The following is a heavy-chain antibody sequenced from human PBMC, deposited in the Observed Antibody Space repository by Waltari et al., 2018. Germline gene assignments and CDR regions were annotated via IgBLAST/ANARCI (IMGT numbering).Heavy chain of an antibody. J-gene: IGHJ6*03. CDR3: ARSYSSGWSYYYYYMDV. V-gene: IGHV4-38-2*01. D-gene: IGHD6-19*01. Sequence: QVQLQESGPGLVKPSETLSLTCAVSGYSISSGYYWGWIRQPPGKGLEWIGSIYHSGSTYYNPSRKSRVTISVDTSKNQFSLKLSSVTAADTAVYYCARSYSSGWSYYYYYMDVWGKGTTVTVSS. CDR1: GYSISSGYY. CDR2: IYHSGST.